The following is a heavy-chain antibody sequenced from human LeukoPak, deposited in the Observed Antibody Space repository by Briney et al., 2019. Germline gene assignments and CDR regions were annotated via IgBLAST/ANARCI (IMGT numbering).Heavy chain of an antibody. CDR2: INTDGGTT. CDR3: ARDPDLRFLDSWVY. Sequence: GGSASLACAASGFTFSSYWVDWVRQARGKWMVWVSYINTDGGTTSYADSVKGRFTISRDNAKNSLYLQMNSLRDEDTAVYYCARDPDLRFLDSWVYWGQGTLVTVSS. V-gene: IGHV3-74*01. J-gene: IGHJ4*02. D-gene: IGHD3-3*01. CDR1: GFTFSSYW.